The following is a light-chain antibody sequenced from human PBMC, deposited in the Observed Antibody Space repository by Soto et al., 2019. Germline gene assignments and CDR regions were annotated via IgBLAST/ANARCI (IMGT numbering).Light chain of an antibody. J-gene: IGKJ1*01. V-gene: IGKV1-39*01. Sequence: DIQMTQSPSSLSASVGDRVTITCRASQSISSYLNWYQQKPGKAPKLLIYAASSLQSGVPSRFSGSGSGTVFTLTISSLQPEDFATYYCQQSYSSPQAWTFGQGTKVEIK. CDR2: AAS. CDR3: QQSYSSPQAWT. CDR1: QSISSY.